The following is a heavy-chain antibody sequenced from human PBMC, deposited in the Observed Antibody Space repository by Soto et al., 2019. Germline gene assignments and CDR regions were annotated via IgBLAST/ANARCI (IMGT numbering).Heavy chain of an antibody. D-gene: IGHD3-3*01. Sequence: SVKVSCKASGFPFTSSAVQWVRQARGQRLEWIGWIVVGSGNTNYAQKFQERVTITRDMSTSTAYMELSSLRSEDTAVYYCAADFLQNYDFWSGYSRPHDYWGQGTLVTVSS. V-gene: IGHV1-58*01. CDR2: IVVGSGNT. CDR3: AADFLQNYDFWSGYSRPHDY. CDR1: GFPFTSSA. J-gene: IGHJ4*02.